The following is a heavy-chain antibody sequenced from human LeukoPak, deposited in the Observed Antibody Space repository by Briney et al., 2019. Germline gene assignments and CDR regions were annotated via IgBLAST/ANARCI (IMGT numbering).Heavy chain of an antibody. Sequence: SQTLSLTCTVSGGSISSGSYYWSWIRQPAGKGLEWIGRIYTSGSTNYNPSLRSRVTISVDTSKNQFSLKLSSVTAADTAVYYCARGRLLWFGELLYPYEFDYWGQGTLVTVS. CDR1: GGSISSGSYY. J-gene: IGHJ4*02. CDR2: IYTSGST. V-gene: IGHV4-61*02. D-gene: IGHD3-10*01. CDR3: ARGRLLWFGELLYPYEFDY.